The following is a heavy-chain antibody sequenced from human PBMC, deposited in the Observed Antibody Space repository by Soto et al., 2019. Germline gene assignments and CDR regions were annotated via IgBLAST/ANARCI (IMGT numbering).Heavy chain of an antibody. Sequence: QVQLVQSGAEVKKPGASVKVSCKASGYTFTSYGISWVRQAPGQGLEWMGWISAYNGNTNYAQKLQGRVTMTTDTTTSTAYMELRSLRSDDTAVYYCARIKEEWELLTGHYFDYWGQGTLVTVSS. D-gene: IGHD1-26*01. CDR2: ISAYNGNT. J-gene: IGHJ4*02. CDR3: ARIKEEWELLTGHYFDY. CDR1: GYTFTSYG. V-gene: IGHV1-18*01.